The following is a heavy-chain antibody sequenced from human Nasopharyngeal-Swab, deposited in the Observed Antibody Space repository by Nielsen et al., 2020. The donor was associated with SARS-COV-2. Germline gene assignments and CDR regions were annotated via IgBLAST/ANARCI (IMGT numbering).Heavy chain of an antibody. V-gene: IGHV3-33*01. J-gene: IGHJ6*02. Sequence: GGSLRLSCAASGFTFSSYGMHWVRQAPGKGLEWVAVIWYDGSNKYYADSVKGRFTISRDNSKNSLYLQMNSLRDEDTAVYYCARETFGELSYYYYGMDVWGQGTTVTVSS. CDR1: GFTFSSYG. CDR2: IWYDGSNK. CDR3: ARETFGELSYYYYGMDV. D-gene: IGHD3-10*01.